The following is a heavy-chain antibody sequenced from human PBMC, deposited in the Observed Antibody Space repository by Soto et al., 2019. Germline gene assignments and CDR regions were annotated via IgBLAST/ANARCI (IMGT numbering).Heavy chain of an antibody. CDR2: IFNSGST. Sequence: SETLSLTCTVSGGSISSYYWSWIRQPPGKGLEWIGYIFNSGSTNYNPSLKSRVTISVDTSKNQFSLKLRSVTAADTAVYYCARLTDYCGQGILVTGSS. CDR3: ARLTDY. CDR1: GGSISSYY. V-gene: IGHV4-59*08. J-gene: IGHJ4*02.